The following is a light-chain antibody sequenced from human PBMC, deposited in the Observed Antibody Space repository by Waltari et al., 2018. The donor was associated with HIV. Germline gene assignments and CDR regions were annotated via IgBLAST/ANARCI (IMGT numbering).Light chain of an antibody. CDR2: GAS. CDR1: QSVGSN. J-gene: IGKJ3*01. Sequence: EIVMTQSPATLSVSPGDRATLSCRASQSVGSNLAWYQQKPGQAPRLLINGASSRATGIPARFSGSGSGTEFTLTISSLQSEDFAVYYCQQYNSWPPHFGPGTEVDIK. CDR3: QQYNSWPPH. V-gene: IGKV3-15*01.